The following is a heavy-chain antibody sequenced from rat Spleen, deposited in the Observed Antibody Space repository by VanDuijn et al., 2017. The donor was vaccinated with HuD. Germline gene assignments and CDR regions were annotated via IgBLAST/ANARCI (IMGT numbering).Heavy chain of an antibody. Sequence: EVQLVESGGGLVQPGRSLKLSCAASGLTFSDYGMAWVRQAPTKGLEWVATISTGGGSTYYRDSVKGRFTISRDNAKSTLYLQMDSLRSEDTATYYCTTDFYGGYYFDYWGQGVMVTVSS. CDR1: GLTFSDYG. CDR3: TTDFYGGYYFDY. J-gene: IGHJ2*01. CDR2: ISTGGGST. D-gene: IGHD1-11*01. V-gene: IGHV5-27*01.